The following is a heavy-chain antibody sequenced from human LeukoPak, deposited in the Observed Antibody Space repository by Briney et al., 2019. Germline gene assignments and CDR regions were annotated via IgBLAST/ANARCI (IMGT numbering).Heavy chain of an antibody. D-gene: IGHD3-16*01. CDR2: ISYDGSNK. CDR1: GGTFISYA. V-gene: IGHV3-30-3*01. Sequence: SCKASGGTFISYAISWVRQAPGKGLEWVAVISYDGSNKYYADSVKGRFTISRDNSKNTLYLQMNSLRAEDTAVYYCARDHWGAFDTWGQGTMVTVSS. CDR3: ARDHWGAFDT. J-gene: IGHJ3*02.